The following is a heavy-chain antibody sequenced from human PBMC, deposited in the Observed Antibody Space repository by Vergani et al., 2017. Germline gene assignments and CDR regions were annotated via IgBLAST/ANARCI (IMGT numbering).Heavy chain of an antibody. J-gene: IGHJ4*02. V-gene: IGHV4-59*01. CDR2: IYYSGST. Sequence: QVQLQESGPGLVKPSETLSLTCTVSGGSIRRYYWSWIRQPPGKGLEWIGYIYYSGSTNYNPSLKSRVTISVDTSKNQFSLKLSSVTAADTAVYYCARVRSNWGFFDYWGQGTLVTVSS. CDR3: ARVRSNWGFFDY. CDR1: GGSIRRYY. D-gene: IGHD7-27*01.